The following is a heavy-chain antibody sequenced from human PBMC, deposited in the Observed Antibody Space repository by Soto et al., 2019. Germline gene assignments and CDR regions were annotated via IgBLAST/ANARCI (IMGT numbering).Heavy chain of an antibody. CDR3: TRLMGTSFDL. D-gene: IGHD2-8*01. J-gene: IGHJ4*02. CDR2: ARNKAHSYTT. V-gene: IGHV3-72*01. CDR1: GFTFSDNH. Sequence: GGSLRLSCAASGFTFSDNHMDWVRQAPGKGLEWVGRARNKAHSYTTAYAASVRGRFIISRDDSKNPLSLQMSSLKTDDTAVYFCTRLMGTSFDLWGQGTLVTVSS.